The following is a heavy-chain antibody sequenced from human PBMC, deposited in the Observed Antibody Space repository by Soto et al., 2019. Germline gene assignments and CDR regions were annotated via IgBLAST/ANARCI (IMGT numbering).Heavy chain of an antibody. CDR2: IYHSGST. J-gene: IGHJ4*01. CDR3: ARGVRGYYPYYFDY. Sequence: SETLSLTCAVSGGSISSGGYSWSWIRQPPGKGLEWIGYIYHSGSTYYNPSLKSRVTISVDRSKNQFSLKLSSVTAADTAVYYCARGVRGYYPYYFDYWGHGTLVTVSS. V-gene: IGHV4-30-2*01. D-gene: IGHD3-22*01. CDR1: GGSISSGGYS.